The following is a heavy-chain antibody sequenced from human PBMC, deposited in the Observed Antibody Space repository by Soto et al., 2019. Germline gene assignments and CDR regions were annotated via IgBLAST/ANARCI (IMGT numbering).Heavy chain of an antibody. V-gene: IGHV3-30-3*01. CDR2: ISYDGSNK. D-gene: IGHD2-15*01. Sequence: QVQLVESGGGVVQPGRSLRLSCAASGFTFSSHAMHWVRQAPGKGLEWVAVISYDGSNKYYADSVKGRFTISRDNSKNTLYLQMNSLRAEDTAVYYCARDSVVAATRGDYYYGMDVWGQGTTVTVSS. CDR3: ARDSVVAATRGDYYYGMDV. CDR1: GFTFSSHA. J-gene: IGHJ6*02.